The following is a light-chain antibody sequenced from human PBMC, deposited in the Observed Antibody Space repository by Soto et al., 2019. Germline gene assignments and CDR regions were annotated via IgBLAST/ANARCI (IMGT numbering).Light chain of an antibody. CDR1: NIGGKS. CDR3: QVWDYRSDHV. J-gene: IGLJ1*01. CDR2: DDS. V-gene: IGLV3-21*02. Sequence: SYELTQSPSVSVAPGQTARITCGGNNIGGKSVHWYQQKPGQAPVLVVYDDSDRPSGIPERFSGSNSGNTATLTISRVEAGDEPDYYCQVWDYRSDHVFGTGTKVTGL.